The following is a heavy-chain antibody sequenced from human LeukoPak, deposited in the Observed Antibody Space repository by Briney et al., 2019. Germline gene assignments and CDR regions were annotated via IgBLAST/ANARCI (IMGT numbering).Heavy chain of an antibody. D-gene: IGHD2-15*01. CDR3: AKDDSGYCSGGSCYVDY. CDR2: ISGSGGST. Sequence: GGSLRLSCAASGFTFNTYAMNWVRQAPGKGLEWVSTISGSGGSTYYADSVKGRFTISRDNSKNTLYLQMNSLRAEDTAVYYCAKDDSGYCSGGSCYVDYWGQGTLVTVSS. CDR1: GFTFNTYA. V-gene: IGHV3-23*01. J-gene: IGHJ4*02.